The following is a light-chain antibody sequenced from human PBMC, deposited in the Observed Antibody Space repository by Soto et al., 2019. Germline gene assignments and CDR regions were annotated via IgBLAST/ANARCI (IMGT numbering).Light chain of an antibody. J-gene: IGKJ2*01. CDR2: AAS. CDR3: QQSYSTPPGYT. Sequence: DIQMTQSPSSLSASVGDRVTITGRASQSISNHLSWYQQKPGKAPKLLIYAASSLQSGVPSRFSGSGSGTDFTLTISSLQPEDFATYYCQQSYSTPPGYTFGQGTKVEIK. V-gene: IGKV1-39*01. CDR1: QSISNH.